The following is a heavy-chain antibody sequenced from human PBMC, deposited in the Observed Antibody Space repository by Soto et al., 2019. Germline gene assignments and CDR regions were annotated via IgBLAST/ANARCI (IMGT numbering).Heavy chain of an antibody. D-gene: IGHD2-15*01. CDR2: IYYSGST. Sequence: QVQLQESGPGLVKPSQTLSLTCIVSGGSISSADYYWIWVRQPPGKGLEWIGYIYYSGSTYYNPSLKSRLTISVDTSKNQFSRKLSSVTAADTAVYYCARAATGWGNAFYIWGQGTMVTVSS. CDR1: GGSISSADYY. V-gene: IGHV4-30-4*01. CDR3: ARAATGWGNAFYI. J-gene: IGHJ3*02.